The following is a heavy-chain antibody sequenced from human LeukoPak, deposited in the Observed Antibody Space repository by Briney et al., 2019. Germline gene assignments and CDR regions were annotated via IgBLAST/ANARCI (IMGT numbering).Heavy chain of an antibody. V-gene: IGHV4-59*08. CDR1: GGSISSYY. Sequence: PSDTLSLTCTVSGGSISSYYWSWLRQPPGKGLEWIGYIYYSGSTNYNPSLKSRVTISLDTSKNQFSLKLSSVTAADTAVYYCARVSNELGYCGGGTCLGFDYWGQGTLVTVSS. CDR3: ARVSNELGYCGGGTCLGFDY. J-gene: IGHJ4*02. CDR2: IYYSGST. D-gene: IGHD2-15*01.